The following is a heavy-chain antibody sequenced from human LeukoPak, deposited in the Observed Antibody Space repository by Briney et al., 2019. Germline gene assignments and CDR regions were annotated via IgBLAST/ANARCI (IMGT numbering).Heavy chain of an antibody. Sequence: PSETLSLTCTVSGGSVTSYYWSWIRQPPGKRLQWIGYISDSGSTNYNPSLKSRVTISVDTSKNQFSLKLSPVTAADTAVYYCARLGYSSGWYPDYWGQGTLVTVSS. D-gene: IGHD6-19*01. V-gene: IGHV4-59*08. CDR2: ISDSGST. CDR3: ARLGYSSGWYPDY. J-gene: IGHJ4*02. CDR1: GGSVTSYY.